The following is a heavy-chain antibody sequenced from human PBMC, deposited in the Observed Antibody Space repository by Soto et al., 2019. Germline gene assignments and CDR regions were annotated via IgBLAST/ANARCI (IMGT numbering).Heavy chain of an antibody. CDR3: ARYRDYGDYYFDY. J-gene: IGHJ4*02. D-gene: IGHD4-17*01. Sequence: NPSETLSLTCTVSGGSISSYYWSWIRQPPGKGLEWIGYIYYSGSTNYNPSLKSRVTISVDTSKNQFSLKLSSVTAADTAVYYCARYRDYGDYYFDYWGQGTLVTVSS. V-gene: IGHV4-59*01. CDR2: IYYSGST. CDR1: GGSISSYY.